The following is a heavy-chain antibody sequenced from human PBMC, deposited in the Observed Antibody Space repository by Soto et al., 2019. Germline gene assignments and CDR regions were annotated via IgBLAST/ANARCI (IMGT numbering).Heavy chain of an antibody. J-gene: IGHJ4*02. D-gene: IGHD5-12*01. V-gene: IGHV1-3*01. CDR3: ARCGSGRWLQSFPDY. Sequence: KFQGRVTITRDTSASTAYMELSSLRSEDTAVYYCARCGSGRWLQSFPDYWGQGTLVTVSS.